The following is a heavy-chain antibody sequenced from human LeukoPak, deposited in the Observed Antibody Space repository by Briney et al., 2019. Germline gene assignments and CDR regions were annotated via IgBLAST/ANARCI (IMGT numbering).Heavy chain of an antibody. D-gene: IGHD1-26*01. CDR3: AKHSGSYYRLDY. CDR1: GFTFSSYA. J-gene: IGHJ4*02. CDR2: ISGSGPNT. V-gene: IGHV3-23*01. Sequence: PGGSLRLSCAASGFTFSSYAMSWVRQAPGKGLECLSSISGSGPNTYYADSVKGRFTISRDNSKNTLYLQVNSLRAEDTAVYYCAKHSGSYYRLDYWGQGTLVTVSS.